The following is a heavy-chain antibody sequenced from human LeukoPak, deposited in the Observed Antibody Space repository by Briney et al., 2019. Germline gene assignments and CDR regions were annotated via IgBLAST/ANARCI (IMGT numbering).Heavy chain of an antibody. CDR2: INPNSGGA. Sequence: ASVKVSCKASGYTFTGYYMHWVRQAPGQGLEWMGWINPNSGGANYAQKFQGRVTMTRDTSISTAYMEQSRLRSDDTAVYYCARALDGDTQGYWGQGTLVTVSS. CDR3: ARALDGDTQGY. J-gene: IGHJ4*02. V-gene: IGHV1-2*02. CDR1: GYTFTGYY. D-gene: IGHD4-17*01.